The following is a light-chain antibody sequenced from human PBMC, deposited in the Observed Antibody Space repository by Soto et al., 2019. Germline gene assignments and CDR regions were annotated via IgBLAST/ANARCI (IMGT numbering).Light chain of an antibody. Sequence: DIQMTQSPSTLSASVGDRVIITCRASQSVSGWLAWYQQKPGKAPKLLIYDASTLETGVPSRFSGSGSGTEFTLTISGLQPGDFAIYYCQQYNTYSQTFGQGTKVELK. CDR1: QSVSGW. J-gene: IGKJ1*01. CDR3: QQYNTYSQT. V-gene: IGKV1-5*01. CDR2: DAS.